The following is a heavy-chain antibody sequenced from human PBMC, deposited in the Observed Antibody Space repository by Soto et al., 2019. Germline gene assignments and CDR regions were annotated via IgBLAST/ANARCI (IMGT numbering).Heavy chain of an antibody. J-gene: IGHJ6*03. Sequence: GGSLRLSCAASGFTFSDYYMSWIRQAPGKGLEWVSYISSSGSTIYYADSVKGRFTISRDNAKNSLYLQMNSLRAEDTAVYYCARRRRGIHYYYMDVWGKGTTVTVSS. CDR3: ARRRRGIHYYYMDV. D-gene: IGHD1-20*01. V-gene: IGHV3-11*01. CDR1: GFTFSDYY. CDR2: ISSSGSTI.